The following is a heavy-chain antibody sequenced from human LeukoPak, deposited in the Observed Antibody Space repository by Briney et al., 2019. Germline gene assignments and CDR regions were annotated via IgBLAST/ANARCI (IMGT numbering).Heavy chain of an antibody. V-gene: IGHV3-7*01. D-gene: IGHD3-9*01. Sequence: GSLRLSCAASGFTFSSYWMSWVRQAPGKGLEWVANIKQDGSEKCYVDSVKGRFTISRDNAKNSLYLQMNSLRAEDTAVYYCARGGILTGYWGTHDAFDIWGQGTMVTVSS. CDR2: IKQDGSEK. CDR1: GFTFSSYW. CDR3: ARGGILTGYWGTHDAFDI. J-gene: IGHJ3*02.